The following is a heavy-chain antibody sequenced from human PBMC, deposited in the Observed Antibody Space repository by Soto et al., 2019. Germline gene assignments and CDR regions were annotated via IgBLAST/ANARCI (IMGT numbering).Heavy chain of an antibody. J-gene: IGHJ4*02. Sequence: QVQLVESGGGVVRPGRSLRLTCAASGFTFRNYCMHWVRQAPGKVLEWVAVISHDGSDKDYADSMKGRFIISRDNSEKMLFVNINSLKPEDTAVDYCEKENQHLGHDYWGQRTLVTVSS. D-gene: IGHD6-13*01. CDR3: EKENQHLGHDY. CDR2: ISHDGSDK. CDR1: GFTFRNYC. V-gene: IGHV3-30*18.